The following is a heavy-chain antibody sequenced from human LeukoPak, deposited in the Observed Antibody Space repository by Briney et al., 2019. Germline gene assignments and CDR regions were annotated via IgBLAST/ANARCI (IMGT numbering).Heavy chain of an antibody. J-gene: IGHJ5*02. Sequence: ASVKVSCKASGYTFTGYYIHWVRQAPGQGLEWMGWINPNSGGTNYAQKFQGRVTMTRDTSMSTAYMELRSLRSDDTAVYYCARELSGYSYGSLISWGQGTLVTVSS. CDR1: GYTFTGYY. CDR3: ARELSGYSYGSLIS. V-gene: IGHV1-2*02. D-gene: IGHD5-18*01. CDR2: INPNSGGT.